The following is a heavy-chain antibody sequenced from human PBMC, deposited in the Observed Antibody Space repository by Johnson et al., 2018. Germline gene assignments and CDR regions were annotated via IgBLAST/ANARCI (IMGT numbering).Heavy chain of an antibody. CDR2: INSDGSSQ. CDR3: AKDTSYYYYYMDV. V-gene: IGHV3-74*01. CDR1: GFTFSSYW. J-gene: IGHJ6*03. Sequence: VQLQESGGGLGQPGGSXRLSCAASGFTFSSYWMHWVRQAPGKGLVWVSRINSDGSSQSSADSVTGRFTISRDNAKNTLYLQMNSLRAEDTAVLYCAKDTSYYYYYMDVWGKGTTVTVSS. D-gene: IGHD3-16*01.